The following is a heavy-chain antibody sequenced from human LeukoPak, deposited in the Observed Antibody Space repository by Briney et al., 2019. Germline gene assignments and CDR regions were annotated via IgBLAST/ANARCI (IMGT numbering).Heavy chain of an antibody. CDR1: GGSISSSSYY. J-gene: IGHJ5*02. V-gene: IGHV4-39*07. D-gene: IGHD3-10*01. CDR2: INHSGST. CDR3: ASSTMVRGVFDRHGWFDP. Sequence: SETLSLTCSVSGGSISSSSYYWGWIRQPPGKGLEWIGEINHSGSTNYNPSLKSRVTISVDTSKNQFSLKLSSVTAADTAVYYCASSTMVRGVFDRHGWFDPWGQGTLVTVSS.